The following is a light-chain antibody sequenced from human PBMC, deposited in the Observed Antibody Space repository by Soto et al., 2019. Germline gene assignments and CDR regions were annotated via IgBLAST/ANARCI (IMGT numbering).Light chain of an antibody. CDR2: DAS. J-gene: IGKJ1*01. Sequence: EIVLTQSPAILSMSPGERATLSCRASQSVSSYFAWYQQKPGQAPRLLIYDASNRANGVPARFGGSGSGTDVTLTISSLEPEDFAVYYCQQRRYWPVTFGQGTKVEIK. V-gene: IGKV3-11*01. CDR1: QSVSSY. CDR3: QQRRYWPVT.